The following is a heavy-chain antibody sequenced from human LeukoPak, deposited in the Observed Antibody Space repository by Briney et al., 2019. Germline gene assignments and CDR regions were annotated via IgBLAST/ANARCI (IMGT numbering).Heavy chain of an antibody. Sequence: GGSLRLSCAASGFTFSDYEMNWVRQAPGKGLEWVSYISSSGRRIYYADSVKGRFTISRDNAKNSLYLQMNSLRAEDTALYYCARGWIAVAGTDYYYYMDVWGKGTTVTVSS. CDR2: ISSSGRRI. CDR3: ARGWIAVAGTDYYYYMDV. CDR1: GFTFSDYE. D-gene: IGHD6-19*01. V-gene: IGHV3-48*03. J-gene: IGHJ6*03.